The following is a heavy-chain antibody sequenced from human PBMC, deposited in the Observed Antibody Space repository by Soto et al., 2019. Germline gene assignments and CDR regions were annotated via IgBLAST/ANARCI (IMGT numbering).Heavy chain of an antibody. J-gene: IGHJ6*02. CDR1: GFTFDDHA. Sequence: EVQLVESGGGMVQPGRSLRLSCVASGFTFDDHAMHWVRRGPGRGLEWVSGSSWNSETTGYADSVRGRFTISRDNAKNSLYLQMNSLRVEDTAFYYCAQDEGGVWSVAKGSSYAYYGMDVWGQGTTVIVS. CDR2: SSWNSETT. CDR3: AQDEGGVWSVAKGSSYAYYGMDV. D-gene: IGHD3-3*01. V-gene: IGHV3-9*01.